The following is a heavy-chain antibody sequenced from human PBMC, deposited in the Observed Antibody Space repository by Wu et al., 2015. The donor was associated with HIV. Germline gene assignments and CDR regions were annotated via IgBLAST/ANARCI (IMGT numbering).Heavy chain of an antibody. Sequence: QVQLVQSGAEVKKPGASVKVSCKASGYTFTSYGISWVRQAPGQGLEWMGGIIPIVGTPRYAQRFHGRVTISTGEDTSTAYMEVSNLKYEDSAVYYCATHPGWTGVLDAFDMWGQGTLVTVSS. J-gene: IGHJ3*02. CDR3: ATHPGWTGVLDAFDM. CDR2: IIPIVGTP. D-gene: IGHD3/OR15-3a*01. V-gene: IGHV1-69*01. CDR1: GYTFTSYG.